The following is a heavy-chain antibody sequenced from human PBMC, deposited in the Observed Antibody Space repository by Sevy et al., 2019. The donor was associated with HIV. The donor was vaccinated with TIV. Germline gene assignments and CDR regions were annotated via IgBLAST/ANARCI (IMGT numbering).Heavy chain of an antibody. Sequence: GGSLRLSCVASGFTFSNYAMSWVRQAPGKGLEWVSTLNYGGADTYYEDSVKGRFTISRDNSKNTLYLQMNSLRAEDTAVYYCAKDSPPTIAYCSGGSCTNDYWGQGTLVTVSS. CDR1: GFTFSNYA. J-gene: IGHJ4*02. CDR2: LNYGGADT. CDR3: AKDSPPTIAYCSGGSCTNDY. D-gene: IGHD2-15*01. V-gene: IGHV3-23*01.